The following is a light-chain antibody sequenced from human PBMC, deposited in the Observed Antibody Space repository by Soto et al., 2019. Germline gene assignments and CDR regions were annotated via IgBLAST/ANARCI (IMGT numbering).Light chain of an antibody. CDR2: DVS. J-gene: IGLJ1*01. CDR3: SSFTSSSTYV. V-gene: IGLV2-14*03. CDR1: SSDVGGYTY. Sequence: QSALTQPASVSASPGQSITISCTGTSSDVGGYTYVSWHQHHPGKAPKLIIYDVSNRPSGVSNRFSGSKSGNTASLTISGLQAEDEADYYCSSFTSSSTYVFGTGTKLTVL.